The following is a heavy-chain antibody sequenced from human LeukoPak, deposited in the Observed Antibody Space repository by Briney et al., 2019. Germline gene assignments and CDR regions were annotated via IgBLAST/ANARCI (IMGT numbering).Heavy chain of an antibody. CDR1: GFTFGDYT. CDR2: IRSKASGCAT. J-gene: IGHJ4*02. D-gene: IGHD6-19*01. CDR3: ARDPPAYSSGWYGVFDS. Sequence: PGGSLRLSCTTSGFTFGDYTMSWVRQAPGKGLEWVGLIRSKASGCATEYAAAVKGKFTIPRDDSKRIADLQMDSLKPEDTAMYYCARDPPAYSSGWYGVFDSWDQGTLVTVSS. V-gene: IGHV3-49*04.